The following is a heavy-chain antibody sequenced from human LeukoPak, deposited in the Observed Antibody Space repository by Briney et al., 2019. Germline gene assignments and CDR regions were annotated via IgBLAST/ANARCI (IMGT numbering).Heavy chain of an antibody. V-gene: IGHV3-9*01. J-gene: IGHJ4*02. Sequence: GGSLRLSCAASGFTFDDYAMHWVRQAPGKGLEWVSGISWNSGSIGYADSVKGRFTISRDNAKNSLYLQMNSLRAEDTALYYCAKGLYYYDSSGSFDYWGQGTLVTVSS. CDR2: ISWNSGSI. CDR1: GFTFDDYA. D-gene: IGHD3-22*01. CDR3: AKGLYYYDSSGSFDY.